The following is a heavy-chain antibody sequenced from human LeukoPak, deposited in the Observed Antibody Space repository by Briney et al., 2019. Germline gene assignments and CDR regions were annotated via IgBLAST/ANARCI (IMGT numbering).Heavy chain of an antibody. CDR3: ANRRLGTGASAI. D-gene: IGHD7-27*01. CDR1: GFTFSSYD. CDR2: ISGSEEST. Sequence: GGSLRLSCAASGFTFSSYDMSWIRQAPGKGLEWVSEISGSEESTKYVDSVKGRFTISRDNSKNTLYLLLNSLRVDDTAVYYCANRRLGTGASAICGQGTIVTVSS. J-gene: IGHJ3*02. V-gene: IGHV3-23*01.